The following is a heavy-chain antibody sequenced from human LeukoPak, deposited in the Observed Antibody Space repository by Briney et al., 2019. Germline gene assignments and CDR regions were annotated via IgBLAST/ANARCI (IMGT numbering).Heavy chain of an antibody. Sequence: PGGSLRLSCAASGFTFSAYAVMWVRQAPGQGLEWVSAITSGGAPRYADSVKGRFTISRDNSKNMLYLQMNSLRAGDPARYFCARDPNGDYIGAFEFWGQGTGVTVSS. CDR3: ARDPNGDYIGAFEF. V-gene: IGHV3-23*01. J-gene: IGHJ3*01. CDR2: ITSGGAP. D-gene: IGHD4-17*01. CDR1: GFTFSAYA.